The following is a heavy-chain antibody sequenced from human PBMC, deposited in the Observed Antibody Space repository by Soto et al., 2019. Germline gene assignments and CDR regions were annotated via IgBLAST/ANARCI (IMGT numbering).Heavy chain of an antibody. CDR2: IYYSGST. CDR3: ARTLQRIKTGFDP. V-gene: IGHV4-31*03. CDR1: GGSISSGGYY. Sequence: SETLSLTCTVSGGSISSGGYYWSWIRQLPGKGLEWIGYIYYSGSTSYYPSLKSRVSISVDTSKNQFSLKLSSVTAADTAVYYRARTLQRIKTGFDPWGQGNLVTVSS. D-gene: IGHD4-4*01. J-gene: IGHJ5*02.